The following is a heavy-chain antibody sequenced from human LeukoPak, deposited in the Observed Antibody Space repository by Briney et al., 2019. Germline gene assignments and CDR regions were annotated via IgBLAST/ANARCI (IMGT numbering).Heavy chain of an antibody. CDR1: GDSVSSNSAT. D-gene: IGHD6-19*01. J-gene: IGHJ4*02. CDR2: TYYRSKWSY. Sequence: SQTLSLTCAISGDSVSSNSATWNWVRQSPSRGLEWLGRTYYRSKWSYDYSLSVKSQITTSPDTSKNQFSLQLNSVTPEDTAVYYCARARSALFDSWGQGTLVTVSS. CDR3: ARARSALFDS. V-gene: IGHV6-1*01.